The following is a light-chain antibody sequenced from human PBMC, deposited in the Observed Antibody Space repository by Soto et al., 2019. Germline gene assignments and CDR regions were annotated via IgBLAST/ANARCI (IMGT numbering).Light chain of an antibody. CDR1: SSNLGSNS. J-gene: IGLJ3*02. V-gene: IGLV1-44*01. CDR3: AAWDDSLNGPV. CDR2: NTY. Sequence: QSVLTQPPSASGTPVQRVIISCSGSSSNLGSNSGNWYQQLPGTAPKLLIYNTYQRPLGVPDRFSGSKSGTSASLAISGLQSEDEGDYFCAAWDDSLNGPVFGGGTKVTVL.